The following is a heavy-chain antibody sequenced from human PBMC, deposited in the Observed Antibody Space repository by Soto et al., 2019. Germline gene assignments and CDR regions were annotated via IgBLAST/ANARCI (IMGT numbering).Heavy chain of an antibody. D-gene: IGHD4-4*01. CDR3: ARRNSNYGANWFDP. CDR2: IYYSGST. V-gene: IGHV4-39*01. J-gene: IGHJ5*02. Sequence: SETLSLTCTVSGGSISSSSYYWGWIRQPPGKGLEWIGSIYYSGSTYYNPSLKSRVTISVDTSKNQFSLKLSSVTAADTAVYYCARRNSNYGANWFDPWGQGTLVTVSS. CDR1: GGSISSSSYY.